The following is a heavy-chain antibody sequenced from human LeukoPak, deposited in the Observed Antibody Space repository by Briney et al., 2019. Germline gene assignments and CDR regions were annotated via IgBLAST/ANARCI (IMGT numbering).Heavy chain of an antibody. D-gene: IGHD1-14*01. J-gene: IGHJ4*02. CDR2: ISGSGGST. V-gene: IGHV3-23*01. Sequence: GGSLRLSCAASGFTFISYAMSWVRQAPGKGLEWVSAISGSGGSTYYADSVEGRFTISRDNSKNTLYLQMNSLRAEAAAVYYCARVAGPLDYWGQGTLVTVSS. CDR3: ARVAGPLDY. CDR1: GFTFISYA.